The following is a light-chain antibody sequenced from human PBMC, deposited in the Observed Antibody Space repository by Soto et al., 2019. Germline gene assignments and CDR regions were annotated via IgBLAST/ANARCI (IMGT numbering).Light chain of an antibody. CDR3: QQDNGSLWT. J-gene: IGKJ1*01. V-gene: IGKV1-5*01. CDR1: QSMSSW. CDR2: DDA. Sequence: DIQMTQSPSTLSAFVGDRVTITCRASQSMSSWLAWHQQKPGRAPKFLIHDDASLESGVPSGFSGRGSGTEFTLTTNSLQPDDFATYYCQQDNGSLWTFGQGTKGEI.